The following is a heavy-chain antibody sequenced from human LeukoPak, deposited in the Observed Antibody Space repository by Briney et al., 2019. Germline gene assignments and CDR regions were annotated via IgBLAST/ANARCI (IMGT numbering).Heavy chain of an antibody. V-gene: IGHV4-39*07. J-gene: IGHJ5*02. CDR1: GDSISSSNYY. Sequence: RSSETLSLTCTVSGDSISSSNYYWGWIRQPPGKGLEWIGSIYYSGSTYYNPSLESRVTISVDTSKNQFSLKLSSVTAEDTAVYYCARDNSVEDTAWWFDPWGQGTLVTVSS. D-gene: IGHD4-23*01. CDR3: ARDNSVEDTAWWFDP. CDR2: IYYSGST.